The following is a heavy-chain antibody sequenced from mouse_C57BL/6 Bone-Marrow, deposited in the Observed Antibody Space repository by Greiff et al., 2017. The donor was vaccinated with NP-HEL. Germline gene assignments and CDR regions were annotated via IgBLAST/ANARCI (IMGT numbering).Heavy chain of an antibody. Sequence: EVHLVESGGDLVKPGGSLKLSCAASGFTFSSYGMSWVRQTPDKRLEWVATLSSGGSYTYYPESVKGRFTISRDNAKNTLYLQMSSLKSEDTAMYYCARHAYDYDVRTWFAYGGQGTLVTVSA. D-gene: IGHD2-4*01. CDR2: LSSGGSYT. J-gene: IGHJ3*01. CDR1: GFTFSSYG. V-gene: IGHV5-6*01. CDR3: ARHAYDYDVRTWFAY.